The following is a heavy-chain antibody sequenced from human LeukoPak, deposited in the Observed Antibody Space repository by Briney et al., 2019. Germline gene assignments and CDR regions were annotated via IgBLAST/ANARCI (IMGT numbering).Heavy chain of an antibody. CDR3: ARPYSSGFYYYYGMDV. CDR2: IIPIFGTA. V-gene: IGHV1-69*13. CDR1: GGTFSSYA. D-gene: IGHD6-19*01. Sequence: SVKVSCKASGGTFSSYAISWVRQAPGQGLEWMGGIIPIFGTANYAQKFQGRVTITADESTSTAYMELSSLRSEDTAVYYCARPYSSGFYYYYGMDVWGQGTRSPSP. J-gene: IGHJ6*02.